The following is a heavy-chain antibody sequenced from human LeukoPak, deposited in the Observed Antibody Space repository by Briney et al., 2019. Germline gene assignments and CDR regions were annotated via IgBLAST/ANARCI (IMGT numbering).Heavy chain of an antibody. CDR2: ISSSSSYI. D-gene: IGHD3-22*01. CDR1: GFTFSSYS. J-gene: IGHJ4*02. V-gene: IGHV3-21*01. CDR3: ARAVSYLGSYYYDSSGYYGLDY. Sequence: PGGSLRLSCAASGFTFSSYSMNWVRQAPGKGLEWVSSISSSSSYIYYADSVKGRFTISRDNAKNSLYLQMNSLRAEDTAVYYCARAVSYLGSYYYDSSGYYGLDYWGQGTLVTVSS.